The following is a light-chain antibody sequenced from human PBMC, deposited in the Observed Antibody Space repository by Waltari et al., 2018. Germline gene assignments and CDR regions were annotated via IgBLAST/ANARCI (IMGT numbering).Light chain of an antibody. Sequence: SYELTQPPSVSVYPGQTARITCSGDALPRQDSFWYQQRSGQAPVLVIYKDTERPSGIPERFSGSSSGTRVTLTISGVQAQDEADYYCQSTDNSGTYVVFGGGTKLTVL. V-gene: IGLV3-25*03. J-gene: IGLJ2*01. CDR3: QSTDNSGTYVV. CDR1: ALPRQD. CDR2: KDT.